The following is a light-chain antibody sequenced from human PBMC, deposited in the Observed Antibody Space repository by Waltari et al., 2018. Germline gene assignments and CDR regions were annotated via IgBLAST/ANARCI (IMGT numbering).Light chain of an antibody. J-gene: IGKJ4*01. V-gene: IGKV4-1*01. CDR2: WAS. CDR3: QQYYTTPLT. CDR1: PSVLYNSHNKNY. Sequence: DIVMTQSPDSLAVSLGDRATINCKSSPSVLYNSHNKNYLAWYQQKPGQPPKLLIYWASTRESGVPDRFSGSGSGTDFTLTISSLQAEDVAVYYCQQYYTTPLTFGGGTKVEIK.